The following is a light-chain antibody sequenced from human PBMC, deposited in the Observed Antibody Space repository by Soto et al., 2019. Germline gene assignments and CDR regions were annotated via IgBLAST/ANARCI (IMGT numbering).Light chain of an antibody. Sequence: QSALTQPPSASGSPGQSVTISCTGTGSDVASYDYVSWYQQHPGKAPKLIIYEVTKRPSGVPDRCSASKAGTTASLTVSGLQAEDEAAYDCSSYADTNHLVLGGGTKLTVL. CDR1: GSDVASYDY. J-gene: IGLJ2*01. CDR3: SSYADTNHLV. CDR2: EVT. V-gene: IGLV2-8*01.